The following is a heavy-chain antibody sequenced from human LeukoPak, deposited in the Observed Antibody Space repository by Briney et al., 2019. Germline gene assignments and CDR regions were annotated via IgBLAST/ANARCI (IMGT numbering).Heavy chain of an antibody. CDR3: ARESWGAAAGTNWFDP. V-gene: IGHV3-48*04. Sequence: PGGSLRLSCAASGFTFNSYSMNWVRQAPGKGLEWVSYISSSSSTIYYADSVKGRFTISRDNAKNSLYLQMNSLRAEDTAVYYCARESWGAAAGTNWFDPWGQGTLVTVSS. CDR2: ISSSSSTI. J-gene: IGHJ5*02. CDR1: GFTFNSYS. D-gene: IGHD6-13*01.